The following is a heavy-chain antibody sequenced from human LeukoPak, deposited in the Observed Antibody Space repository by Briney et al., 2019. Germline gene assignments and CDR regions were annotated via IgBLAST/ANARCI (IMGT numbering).Heavy chain of an antibody. D-gene: IGHD3-22*01. V-gene: IGHV1-2*02. CDR3: AREKGYYYDSSRDYAMDY. CDR1: GYTFTGYY. Sequence: ASVKVSCKASGYTFTGYYMHWVRQAPGQGLEWMGWINPNSGGTNYAQKFQGRVTMTRDTSISTAYMELSRLRSDDTAVYYCAREKGYYYDSSRDYAMDYWGQGTLVTVSS. CDR2: INPNSGGT. J-gene: IGHJ4*02.